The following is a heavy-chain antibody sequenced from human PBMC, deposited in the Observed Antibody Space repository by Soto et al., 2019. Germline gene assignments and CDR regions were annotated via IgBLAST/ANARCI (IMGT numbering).Heavy chain of an antibody. D-gene: IGHD3-9*01. J-gene: IGHJ4*02. CDR1: GGSISSSSYY. V-gene: IGHV4-39*07. Sequence: PSETLSLTCTVSGGSISSSSYYWGWIRQPPGKGLEWIGCIYYSGSTYYNPSLKSRVTISVDRSKNQFSLKLSSVTAADTAVYYCARGSVLRYFDWSYWGQGTLVTVSS. CDR2: IYYSGST. CDR3: ARGSVLRYFDWSY.